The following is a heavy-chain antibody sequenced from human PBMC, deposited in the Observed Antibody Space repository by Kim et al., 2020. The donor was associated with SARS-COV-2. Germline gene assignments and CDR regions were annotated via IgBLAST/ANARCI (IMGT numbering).Heavy chain of an antibody. D-gene: IGHD3-10*02. CDR3: ARSVFGDNY. Sequence: GSGRYYVDSVKGRFTISRDNAKNSLYLQINSLRVEDTAVYYCARSVFGDNYWGQGTLVSVSS. V-gene: IGHV3-7*01. CDR2: GSGR. J-gene: IGHJ4*02.